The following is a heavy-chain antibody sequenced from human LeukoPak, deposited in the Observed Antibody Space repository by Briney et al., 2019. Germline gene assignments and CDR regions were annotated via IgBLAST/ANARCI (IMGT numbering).Heavy chain of an antibody. Sequence: ASVKVSCKASGYTFTSFGISWVRQAPGQGLEWMGWINTYNDNTNYAQNLQGRVTMTSDTSTSTAYMELRSVRSDDTAVYYCARVRYSYGLEGAFDIWGQGTMVTVSS. CDR1: GYTFTSFG. J-gene: IGHJ3*02. CDR3: ARVRYSYGLEGAFDI. CDR2: INTYNDNT. D-gene: IGHD5-18*01. V-gene: IGHV1-18*01.